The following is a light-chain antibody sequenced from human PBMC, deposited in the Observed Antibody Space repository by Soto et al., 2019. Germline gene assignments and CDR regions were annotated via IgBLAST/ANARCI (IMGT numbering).Light chain of an antibody. CDR3: SSYTNTGTLYV. CDR1: SREIGFYNY. Sequence: QSALTQPASVSGSPGLSITISCTGTSREIGFYNYVSWYQQHPGKAPKLIIYEVAKRPSGVSSRFSGSKSGNTASLTISGLQAEDEADYHCSSYTNTGTLYVFATGTNLTVL. CDR2: EVA. J-gene: IGLJ1*01. V-gene: IGLV2-14*01.